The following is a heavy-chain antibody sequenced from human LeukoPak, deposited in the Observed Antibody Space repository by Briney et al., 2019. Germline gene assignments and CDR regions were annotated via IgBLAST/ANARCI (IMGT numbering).Heavy chain of an antibody. CDR3: ARESQWLEFFDY. V-gene: IGHV3-48*03. CDR2: ISSSGSTI. D-gene: IGHD6-19*01. Sequence: PGGSLRLSCAASGFTFSSYEMNWVRQAPGKGLEWVSYISSSGSTIYYADSVKGRFTISRDNAKNSLYLQMNSLRAKDTAVYYCARESQWLEFFDYWGQGTLVTVSS. CDR1: GFTFSSYE. J-gene: IGHJ4*02.